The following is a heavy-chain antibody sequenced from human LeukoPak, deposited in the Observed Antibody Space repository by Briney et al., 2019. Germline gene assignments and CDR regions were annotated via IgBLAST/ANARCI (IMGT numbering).Heavy chain of an antibody. CDR2: IIPIFATA. V-gene: IGHV1-69*13. D-gene: IGHD4-17*01. CDR1: GGTFSSYA. J-gene: IGHJ4*02. CDR3: ARDYGDYLFDY. Sequence: SVKVSCKASGGTFSSYAINWVRQAPGQGLEWMGGIIPIFATANYAQKFQGRVTITADESTSTAYMELSSLRSEDTAVYYWARDYGDYLFDYWGQGTLVTVSS.